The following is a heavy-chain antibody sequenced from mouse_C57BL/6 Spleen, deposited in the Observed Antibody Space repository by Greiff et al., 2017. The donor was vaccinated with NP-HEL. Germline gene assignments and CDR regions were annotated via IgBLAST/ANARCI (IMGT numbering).Heavy chain of an antibody. V-gene: IGHV1-59*01. CDR2: IDPSDSYT. D-gene: IGHD1-1*01. J-gene: IGHJ2*01. CDR3: AVHYYGSSYGY. Sequence: QVQLQQPGAELVRPGTSVKLSCKASGYTFTSYWMHWVKQRPGQGLEWIGVIDPSDSYTNYNQKFKGKATLTVDTSSSTAYMQLSSLTSEDSAVYYCAVHYYGSSYGYWDQGTTLTVSS. CDR1: GYTFTSYW.